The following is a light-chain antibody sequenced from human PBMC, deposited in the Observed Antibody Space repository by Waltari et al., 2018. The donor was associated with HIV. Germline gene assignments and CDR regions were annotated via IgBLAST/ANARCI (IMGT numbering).Light chain of an antibody. CDR2: EVS. CDR1: TSDLGGYNF. V-gene: IGLV2-14*01. Sequence: QSGLTQPASVSGSPGQPLTISCTGTTSDLGGYNFFSWYQQHPGKAPKLIIYEVSNRPSGVSNRFSGSKSGNTASLTISGLQPEDETDYYCSSFSSSSTPYVFGTGTKVTVL. J-gene: IGLJ1*01. CDR3: SSFSSSSTPYV.